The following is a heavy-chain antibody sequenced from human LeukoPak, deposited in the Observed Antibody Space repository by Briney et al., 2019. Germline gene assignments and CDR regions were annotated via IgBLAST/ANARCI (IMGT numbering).Heavy chain of an antibody. D-gene: IGHD3-3*01. V-gene: IGHV3-21*01. Sequence: GGSLRLSCAASGFTFSSYSMNWVRQAPGKGLEWVSSISSSSSYIYYADSVKGRFTISRDNAKNSLYLQMNSLRAEDTAVYYCASLTYYYFWSGPNWFDPWGQGTLVTVSS. J-gene: IGHJ5*02. CDR3: ASLTYYYFWSGPNWFDP. CDR2: ISSSSSYI. CDR1: GFTFSSYS.